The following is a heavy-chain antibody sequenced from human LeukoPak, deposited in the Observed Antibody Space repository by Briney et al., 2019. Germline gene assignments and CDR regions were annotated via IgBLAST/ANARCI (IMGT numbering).Heavy chain of an antibody. CDR1: GFTFSSDW. Sequence: PGGSLRLSCAASGFTFSSDWMTWVRQAPGKGLEWVANIKQDGSEKYYVDSVKGRFTISRDNAKNSLYLQMNNLRADDTAVYYCGRAAGSYRLDYWGQGTLVTVSS. CDR3: GRAAGSYRLDY. D-gene: IGHD1-26*01. J-gene: IGHJ4*02. CDR2: IKQDGSEK. V-gene: IGHV3-7*04.